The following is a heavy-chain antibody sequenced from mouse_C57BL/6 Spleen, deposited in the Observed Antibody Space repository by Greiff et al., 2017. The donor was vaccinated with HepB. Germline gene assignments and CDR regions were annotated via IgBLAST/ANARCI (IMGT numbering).Heavy chain of an antibody. CDR2: INPNNGGT. CDR3: ARPLSTRDYYAMDY. V-gene: IGHV1-18*01. Sequence: EVQLQQSGPELVKPGASVKIPCKASGYTFTDYNMDWVKQSHGKSLEWIGDINPNNGGTIYNQKFKGKATLTVDKSSSTAYMELRSLTSEDTAVYYCARPLSTRDYYAMDYWGQGTSVTVSS. J-gene: IGHJ4*01. D-gene: IGHD1-3*01. CDR1: GYTFTDYN.